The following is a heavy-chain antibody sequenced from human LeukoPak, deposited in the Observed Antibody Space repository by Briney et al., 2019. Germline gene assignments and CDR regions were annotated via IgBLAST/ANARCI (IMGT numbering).Heavy chain of an antibody. J-gene: IGHJ6*02. D-gene: IGHD3-16*01. CDR2: IYIEADGGTT. CDR3: ASYTSYTLGYYYYYAMDV. Sequence: GGSLRLSCAAPGFSVSDAWMGWVRQAPGKGLEWIGRIYIEADGGTTDDAAPVEGRITIARADSENTLYIQMNSLKTEDTAVYYCASYTSYTLGYYYYYAMDVWGQGTTVTVSS. CDR1: GFSVSDAW. V-gene: IGHV3-15*01.